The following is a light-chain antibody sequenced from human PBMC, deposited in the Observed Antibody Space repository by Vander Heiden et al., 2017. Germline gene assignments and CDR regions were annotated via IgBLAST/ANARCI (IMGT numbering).Light chain of an antibody. CDR1: SSDVGSYNL. Sequence: QSAMTPPAPPPGLPGQSTTTPSLAISSDVGSYNLVSWYQQHPGKAPKLMIYEVSKRPSGVSNRFSSSKSSNAASLTISGLQAEDEADYYCCSFAGSSTLAVFGGGTKLTVL. V-gene: IGLV2-23*02. CDR2: EVS. CDR3: CSFAGSSTLAV. J-gene: IGLJ3*02.